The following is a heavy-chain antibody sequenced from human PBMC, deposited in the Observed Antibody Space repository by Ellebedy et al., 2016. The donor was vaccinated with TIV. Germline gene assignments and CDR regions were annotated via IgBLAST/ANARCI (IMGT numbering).Heavy chain of an antibody. D-gene: IGHD5-24*01. CDR1: GFTFGDYA. CDR3: SRGRLEMATTFDY. V-gene: IGHV3-49*03. CDR2: IRSKAFGGST. Sequence: GESLKISCTASGFTFGDYAMTWFRQAPGKGLGWVGFIRSKAFGGSTEYAASVKGRFTVSRDDSKSIAYLQMNSLKTEDTAVYYCSRGRLEMATTFDYWGQGTLVTVSS. J-gene: IGHJ4*02.